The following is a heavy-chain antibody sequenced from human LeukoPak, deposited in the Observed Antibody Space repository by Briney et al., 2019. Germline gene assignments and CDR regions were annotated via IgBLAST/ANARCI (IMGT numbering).Heavy chain of an antibody. CDR1: GFTFSSYW. CDR2: ISSDGSST. D-gene: IGHD3-22*01. J-gene: IGHJ3*02. V-gene: IGHV3-74*01. CDR3: ASDYYDSSGYQGTGAFDI. Sequence: GGSLRLSCAASGFTFSSYWMHWVRQAPGKGLVWVSRISSDGSSTSYADSVKGRFTISRDNAKNTLYLQMNSLRAEDTAVYYCASDYYDSSGYQGTGAFDIWGQGTMVTVSS.